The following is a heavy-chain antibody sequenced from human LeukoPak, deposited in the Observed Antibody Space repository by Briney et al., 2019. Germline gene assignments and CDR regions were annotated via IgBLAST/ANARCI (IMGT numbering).Heavy chain of an antibody. Sequence: PGGSLRLSCAASGFKFRSYGMHWVRQAPGKGLEWVALISFDESNKYYLDSVKGRFTISRDNSKNTLYLQMNSLRPEDTAVYYCAKDTPTTGYHLDSWGQGTLVTVSS. D-gene: IGHD1-1*01. CDR3: AKDTPTTGYHLDS. V-gene: IGHV3-30*18. CDR1: GFKFRSYG. CDR2: ISFDESNK. J-gene: IGHJ4*02.